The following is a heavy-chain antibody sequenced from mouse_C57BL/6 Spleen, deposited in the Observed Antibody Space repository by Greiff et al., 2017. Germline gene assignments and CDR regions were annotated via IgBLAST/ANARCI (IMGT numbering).Heavy chain of an antibody. Sequence: EVQLQQSGAELVKPGASVKMSCKASGYTFTSYRINWVKQSPGKGLEWIGDINPTSGRTIYNEKFKGKAILTVDKSSSTAYMQLRSLTSEDTAVYYCARWGRDCQLQYFDGRGHGTTVT. CDR3: ARWGRDCQLQYFDG. V-gene: IGHV1-18*01. D-gene: IGHD1-1*01. J-gene: IGHJ2*01. CDR2: INPTSGRT. CDR1: GYTFTSYR.